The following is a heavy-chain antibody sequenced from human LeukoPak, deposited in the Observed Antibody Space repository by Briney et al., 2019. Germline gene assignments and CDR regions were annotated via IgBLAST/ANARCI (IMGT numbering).Heavy chain of an antibody. CDR2: ISGSGGST. Sequence: GGSLRLSCAGSGFTFSNYAMSWVSQAPGKGLEWVSAISGSGGSTYYADSVKGRFTISRDNARKSLYLQMNSLRAEDTAVYYCAGQMYQYDSRPLDIWGQGTMVTVSS. CDR1: GFTFSNYA. V-gene: IGHV3-23*01. J-gene: IGHJ3*02. D-gene: IGHD3-22*01. CDR3: AGQMYQYDSRPLDI.